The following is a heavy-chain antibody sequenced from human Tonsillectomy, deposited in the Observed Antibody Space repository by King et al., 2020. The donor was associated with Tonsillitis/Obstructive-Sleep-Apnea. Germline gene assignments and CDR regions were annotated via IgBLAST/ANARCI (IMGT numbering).Heavy chain of an antibody. Sequence: VQLVESGGGLVKPGGSLRLSCAASGFTFSNAWMNWVRQAPGKGLEWVGRIRIKTEGGTTDYAAPVKGRFTISRDDSKNTLYLQMNSLRPEDTAVYYCTTGGSYSPFDIWGQGTVVTVSS. CDR1: GFTFSNAW. CDR2: IRIKTEGGTT. CDR3: TTGGSYSPFDI. V-gene: IGHV3-15*07. D-gene: IGHD3-16*01. J-gene: IGHJ3*02.